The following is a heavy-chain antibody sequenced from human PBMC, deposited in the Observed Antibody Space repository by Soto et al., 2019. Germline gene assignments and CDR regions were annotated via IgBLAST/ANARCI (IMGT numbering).Heavy chain of an antibody. J-gene: IGHJ6*03. V-gene: IGHV4-34*01. CDR3: ARRGGYDPSLAYYYMDV. CDR1: GGSFSGYY. CDR2: INHSGST. Sequence: PSETLSLTCAVYGGSFSGYYWSWIRQPPGKGLEWIGEINHSGSTNYNPSLKSRVTISVDTSKNQFSLKLSSVTAADTAVYYCARRGGYDPSLAYYYMDVWGKGTTVTVSS. D-gene: IGHD5-12*01.